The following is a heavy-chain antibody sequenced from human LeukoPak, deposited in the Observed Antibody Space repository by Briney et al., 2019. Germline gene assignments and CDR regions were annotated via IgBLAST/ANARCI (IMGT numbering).Heavy chain of an antibody. CDR2: INPNSGGT. V-gene: IGHV1-2*02. J-gene: IGHJ4*02. CDR1: GYTFTGYY. D-gene: IGHD3-10*01. CDR3: ASQPYYYGSGSTFDY. Sequence: ASVKVSCKASGYTFTGYYMHWVRQAPGQGLEWMGWINPNSGGTNYAQKFQGRVTMTRDTSTSTAYMELSRLRSDDTAVYYCASQPYYYGSGSTFDYWGQGTLVTVSS.